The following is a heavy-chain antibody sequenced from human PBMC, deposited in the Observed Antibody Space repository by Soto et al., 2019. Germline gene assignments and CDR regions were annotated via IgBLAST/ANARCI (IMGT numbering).Heavy chain of an antibody. CDR2: INAGNGNT. Sequence: QVQLVQSGAEEKKPGASVKVSCQASGYTFTAYAIHWVRQAPGQRLEWMGWINAGNGNTRYLQKFQTRITITRDTSASTAYMELSSLTFADTAVYYCARSAISPFGGLIGPFDYWGQGNLVDVSS. J-gene: IGHJ4*02. CDR3: ARSAISPFGGLIGPFDY. D-gene: IGHD3-16*02. V-gene: IGHV1-3*05. CDR1: GYTFTAYA.